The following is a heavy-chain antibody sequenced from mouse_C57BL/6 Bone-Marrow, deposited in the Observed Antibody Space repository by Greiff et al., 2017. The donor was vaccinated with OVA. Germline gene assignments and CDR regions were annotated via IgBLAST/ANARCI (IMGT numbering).Heavy chain of an antibody. J-gene: IGHJ3*01. CDR1: GYTFTSYW. CDR2: IHPNSGST. Sequence: QVQLQQPGAELVKPGASVKLSCKASGYTFTSYWMHWVKQRPGQGLEWIGMIHPNSGSTNYNEKFKSKATLTVDKSSSTAYMQLSSLTSEDSAVYYCARGSSTMVTTAWFAYWGQGTLVTVSA. V-gene: IGHV1-64*01. D-gene: IGHD2-2*01. CDR3: ARGSSTMVTTAWFAY.